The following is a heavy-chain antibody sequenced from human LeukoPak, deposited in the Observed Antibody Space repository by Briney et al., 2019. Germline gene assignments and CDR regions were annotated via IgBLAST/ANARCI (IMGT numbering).Heavy chain of an antibody. V-gene: IGHV3-7*01. Sequence: GGSLRLSCSASGFTFDIYWMTWVRQAPGKGLEWVANINNDGGEKFYVDSVKGRFTISRDSAHNSLYLHMDSLRADDTAVYYCARDPVPYVENNWFDPWGQGTMVTVSS. CDR1: GFTFDIYW. J-gene: IGHJ5*02. CDR2: INNDGGEK. D-gene: IGHD2-2*01. CDR3: ARDPVPYVENNWFDP.